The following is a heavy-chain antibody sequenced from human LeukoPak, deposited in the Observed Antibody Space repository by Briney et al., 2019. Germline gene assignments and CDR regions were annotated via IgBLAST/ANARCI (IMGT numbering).Heavy chain of an antibody. CDR2: ISSSGSTI. CDR3: ARVSNSGSYYPVVYWYFDL. J-gene: IGHJ2*01. V-gene: IGHV3-11*04. D-gene: IGHD1-26*01. Sequence: KAGGSLRLSCAASGFTFSDYYMSWIRQAPGKGLEWVSYISSSGSTIYYADSVKGRFTISRDNAKNSLYLQMNSLRAEDTAVYYCARVSNSGSYYPVVYWYFDLWGRGTLVTVSS. CDR1: GFTFSDYY.